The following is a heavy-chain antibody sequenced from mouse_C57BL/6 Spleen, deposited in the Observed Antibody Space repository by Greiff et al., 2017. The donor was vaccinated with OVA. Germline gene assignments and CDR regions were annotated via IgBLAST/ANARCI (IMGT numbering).Heavy chain of an antibody. D-gene: IGHD2-4*01. CDR2: IDPSDSYT. Sequence: QVQLQQPGAELVMPGASVKLSCKASGYTFTSYWMHWVKQRPGQGLEWIGEIDPSDSYTNYNQKFKGKSTLTVDKSSSTAYMQLSSLTSEDSAVYYCARRGDYDVGYAMGDWGKGTTVTVSS. CDR1: GYTFTSYW. V-gene: IGHV1-69*01. J-gene: IGHJ4*01. CDR3: ARRGDYDVGYAMGD.